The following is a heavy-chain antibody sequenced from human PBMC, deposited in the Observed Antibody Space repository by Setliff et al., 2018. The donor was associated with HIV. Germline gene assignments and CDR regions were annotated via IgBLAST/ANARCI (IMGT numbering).Heavy chain of an antibody. CDR3: ATHFDSSSWYSFDY. V-gene: IGHV4-59*11. Sequence: SETLSLTCTVSGGSISSHYWNWIRQPPGKGLEWIGYIYYSGSTNYNPSLKSRVTMSVDTSKNQFSLKVRSVTVADTAVYYCATHFDSSSWYSFDYWGQGTLVTVSS. CDR1: GGSISSHY. J-gene: IGHJ4*02. D-gene: IGHD6-13*01. CDR2: IYYSGST.